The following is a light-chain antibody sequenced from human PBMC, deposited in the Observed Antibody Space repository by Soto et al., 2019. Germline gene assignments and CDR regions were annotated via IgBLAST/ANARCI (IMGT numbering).Light chain of an antibody. V-gene: IGLV2-14*01. CDR2: EVS. CDR3: SSYTRSSTLE. J-gene: IGLJ2*01. CDR1: SSDVGGYNY. Sequence: QSALTQPASVSGSPGQSITISCTGTSSDVGGYNYVSWYQQHPGKAPKLMIYEVSNRPSGVSNRFSGSKSGNTASLTISGLQAEDEADYYCSSYTRSSTLEFGGGTQVTVL.